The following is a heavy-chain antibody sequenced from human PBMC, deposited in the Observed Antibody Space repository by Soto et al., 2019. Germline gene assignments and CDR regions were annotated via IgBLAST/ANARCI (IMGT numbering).Heavy chain of an antibody. Sequence: PSETLSLTCTVSGGSISSYYWSWIRQPPGKGLEWIGYIYYSGSTNYNPSLKSRVTIPVDTSKNQFSLKLSSVTAADTAVYYCARGAYDFWSPLDVWGQGTTVTVSS. V-gene: IGHV4-59*01. CDR2: IYYSGST. D-gene: IGHD3-3*01. J-gene: IGHJ6*02. CDR3: ARGAYDFWSPLDV. CDR1: GGSISSYY.